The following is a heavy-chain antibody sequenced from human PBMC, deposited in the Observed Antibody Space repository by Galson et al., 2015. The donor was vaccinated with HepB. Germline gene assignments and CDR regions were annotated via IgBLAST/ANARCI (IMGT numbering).Heavy chain of an antibody. D-gene: IGHD3-3*01. CDR3: SRGGYDFWSGYNWFDP. V-gene: IGHV3-30-3*01. J-gene: IGHJ5*02. CDR2: ISYDGSNK. Sequence: SLRLSCAASGFTFSTYAMHWVRQAPGKGLEWVAVISYDGSNKYHADSVKGRFTVSRDNSKNTLYLQMNSLRAEDTAIYYCSRGGYDFWSGYNWFDPWGQGTLVTVSS. CDR1: GFTFSTYA.